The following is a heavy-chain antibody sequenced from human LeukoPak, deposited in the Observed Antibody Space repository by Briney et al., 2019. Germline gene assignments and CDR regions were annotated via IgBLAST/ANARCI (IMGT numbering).Heavy chain of an antibody. Sequence: GGSLRLSCAASGFTFSSYAMSWVRQAPGKGLEWVSAISGSGGSTYYADSVKGRFTISRDNSKNTLYLQMNSLRAEDTAVYYCAPDCSSTSCYHFDYWGQGTLVTVSS. J-gene: IGHJ4*02. D-gene: IGHD2-2*01. CDR3: APDCSSTSCYHFDY. CDR2: ISGSGGST. V-gene: IGHV3-23*01. CDR1: GFTFSSYA.